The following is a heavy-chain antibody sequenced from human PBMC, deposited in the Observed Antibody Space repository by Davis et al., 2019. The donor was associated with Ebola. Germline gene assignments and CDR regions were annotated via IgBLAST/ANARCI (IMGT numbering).Heavy chain of an antibody. CDR3: ARSSYQPDY. D-gene: IGHD2-2*01. V-gene: IGHV3-74*01. Sequence: PGGSLRLSCAASGFTFSSYWMHWVRHAPGKGLVWVSRINPDGSFTDYADSVKGRFSISRDSTSNTLYLQMTGLRAEDTAVYYCARSSYQPDYWGQGTLVTVSS. CDR2: INPDGSFT. CDR1: GFTFSSYW. J-gene: IGHJ4*02.